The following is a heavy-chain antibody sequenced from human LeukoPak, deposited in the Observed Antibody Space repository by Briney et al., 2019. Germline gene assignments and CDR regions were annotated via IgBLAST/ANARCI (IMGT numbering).Heavy chain of an antibody. Sequence: GGSLTHSCAASAFPFGNYVLNRVPPAPGKGLEWVSGVSGCGASTYYADSVKGRFTISRDNSKNKLYMQMNRVRAGDTAVYYCAKGSGRSGSYYLDYWGQGTLVSVSS. CDR2: VSGCGAST. J-gene: IGHJ4*02. V-gene: IGHV3-23*01. D-gene: IGHD3-10*01. CDR3: AKGSGRSGSYYLDY. CDR1: AFPFGNYV.